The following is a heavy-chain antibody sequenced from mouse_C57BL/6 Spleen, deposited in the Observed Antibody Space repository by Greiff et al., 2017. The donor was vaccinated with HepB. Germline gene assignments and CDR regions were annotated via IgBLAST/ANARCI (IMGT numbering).Heavy chain of an antibody. CDR2: IYPGSGNT. V-gene: IGHV1-66*01. CDR1: GYSFTSYY. D-gene: IGHD1-1*01. J-gene: IGHJ1*03. Sequence: VQVVESGPELVKPGASVKISCKASGYSFTSYYIHWVKQRPGQGLEWIGWIYPGSGNTKYNEKFKGKATLTADTSSSTAYMQLSSLTSEDSAVYYCAKVITTVEGYFDVWGTGTTVTVSS. CDR3: AKVITTVEGYFDV.